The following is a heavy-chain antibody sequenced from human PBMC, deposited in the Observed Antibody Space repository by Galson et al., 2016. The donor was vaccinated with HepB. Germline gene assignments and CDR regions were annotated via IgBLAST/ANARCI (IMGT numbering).Heavy chain of an antibody. Sequence: SVKVSCTASGYIFASYGISWVRQAPGQGLEWMGWISPKDGNTNYAHTLQGRVTMTTDTSKKTAYMELKSLRTDDTAVYFCARDRSGGQQVISDYWGQGTLVTVSS. J-gene: IGHJ4*02. CDR2: ISPKDGNT. V-gene: IGHV1-18*04. D-gene: IGHD6-13*01. CDR1: GYIFASYG. CDR3: ARDRSGGQQVISDY.